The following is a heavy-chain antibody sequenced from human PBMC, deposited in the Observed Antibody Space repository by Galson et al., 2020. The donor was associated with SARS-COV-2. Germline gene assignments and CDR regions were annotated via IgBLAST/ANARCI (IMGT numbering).Heavy chain of an antibody. V-gene: IGHV5-51*01. J-gene: IGHJ6*02. CDR3: ARAYYYDVSGQILSEYYAMDV. CDR2: IYPGDSRA. CDR1: GYSFSRYW. D-gene: IGHD3-22*01. Sequence: HGESLKISCKGSGYSFSRYWIAWVRQRPGKGLDLMGTIYPGDSRARYSPSFQGQVTFSVDKSIDIAFLQWSSLKASDTATYYCARAYYYDVSGQILSEYYAMDVWGQGTTVTVSS.